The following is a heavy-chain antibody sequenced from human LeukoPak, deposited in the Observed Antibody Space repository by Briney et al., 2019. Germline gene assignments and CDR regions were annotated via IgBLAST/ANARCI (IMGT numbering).Heavy chain of an antibody. D-gene: IGHD4-17*01. Sequence: ASVKVSCMASGYTFTSYGISWVRQAPGQGLEWMGWISAYNGNTNYAQKLQGRVTMTTDTSTSTAYMELRSLRSDDTAVYYCARDIGTDYGDFSDAFDIWGQGTMVTVSP. CDR3: ARDIGTDYGDFSDAFDI. J-gene: IGHJ3*02. CDR2: ISAYNGNT. CDR1: GYTFTSYG. V-gene: IGHV1-18*01.